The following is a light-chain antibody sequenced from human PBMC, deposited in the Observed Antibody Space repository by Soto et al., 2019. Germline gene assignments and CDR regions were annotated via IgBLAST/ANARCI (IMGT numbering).Light chain of an antibody. Sequence: QSALTQPASVSGSPGQSIAISCTGTSNDVGGYNYVSWYQQHPVKAPQLIIYDVTNRPSGVSDRFSGSKSGNTASLTISGLQAEDEADYYCSPYTSSSTPYVFGTGTKVTVL. J-gene: IGLJ1*01. CDR3: SPYTSSSTPYV. V-gene: IGLV2-14*01. CDR2: DVT. CDR1: SNDVGGYNY.